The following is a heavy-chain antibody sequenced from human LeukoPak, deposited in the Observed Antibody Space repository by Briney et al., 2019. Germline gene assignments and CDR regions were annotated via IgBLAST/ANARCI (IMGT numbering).Heavy chain of an antibody. Sequence: PGGSLRLSCAASGFTFSSYAMSWVRQAPGKGLERVSGITDSGFTTFYANSVKGRFTISRDNSKNTLYLQMNSLRAEDTAVYYCANAGFCSSTTCYNPFDHWGQGTLVTVSS. CDR3: ANAGFCSSTTCYNPFDH. CDR2: ITDSGFTT. CDR1: GFTFSSYA. V-gene: IGHV3-23*01. D-gene: IGHD2-2*02. J-gene: IGHJ4*02.